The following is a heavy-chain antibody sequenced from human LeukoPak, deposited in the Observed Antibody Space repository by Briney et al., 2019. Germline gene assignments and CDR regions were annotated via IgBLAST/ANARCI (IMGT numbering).Heavy chain of an antibody. J-gene: IGHJ3*01. CDR3: VRGLGGL. V-gene: IGHV3-74*03. D-gene: IGHD3-16*01. Sequence: GGALRLSCAASGVTLINHWMQGVGHAPGRGVVGRSRINGDGTLTTYEDSVKGGFTIFRDNNKNTVYLQMNSLRAEDTAVFYCVRGLGGLWGQGTMVTVSS. CDR1: GVTLINHW. CDR2: INGDGTLT.